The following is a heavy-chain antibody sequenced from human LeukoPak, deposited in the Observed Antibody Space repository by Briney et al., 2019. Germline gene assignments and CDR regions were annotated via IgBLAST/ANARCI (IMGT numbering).Heavy chain of an antibody. Sequence: PGGSLRLSSAAAGFTFSSYSMNWVRQAPGKGLEWVSSISSSSSYIYYADSVKGRFTISRDNAKNSLYLQMNSLRAEDTAVYYCARGEVRDRTDYWGQGTLVTVSS. CDR3: ARGEVRDRTDY. J-gene: IGHJ4*02. CDR2: ISSSSSYI. CDR1: GFTFSSYS. V-gene: IGHV3-21*01. D-gene: IGHD4-11*01.